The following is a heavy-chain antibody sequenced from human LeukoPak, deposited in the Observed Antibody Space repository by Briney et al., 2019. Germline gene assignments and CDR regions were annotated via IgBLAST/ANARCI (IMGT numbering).Heavy chain of an antibody. J-gene: IGHJ4*02. CDR3: ARDYYDSSGYYYGLDY. V-gene: IGHV4-59*01. Sequence: PSETPSLTCTVSGDSISSYYWSWLRQPPGKGLEWIGYIYYSGSTNYKPSLKSRVTISVDTSKNQFSRKLSSVTAADTAVYYCARDYYDSSGYYYGLDYWGQGTLVAVSS. CDR1: GDSISSYY. CDR2: IYYSGST. D-gene: IGHD3-22*01.